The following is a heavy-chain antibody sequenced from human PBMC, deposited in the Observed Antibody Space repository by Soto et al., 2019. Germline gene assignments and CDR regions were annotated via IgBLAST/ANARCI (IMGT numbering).Heavy chain of an antibody. CDR3: ISTLGARFDY. CDR2: INPSIGTT. D-gene: IGHD1-26*01. Sequence: ASVKVSCKAPGGIFSSYVINWVRQAPGQGLEWMGVINPSIGTTTYAQKFQGRVTMTSDTSTSSVYMEVSSLRSEDTAVYYCISTLGARFDYWGQGTLVTVSS. V-gene: IGHV1-46*03. J-gene: IGHJ4*02. CDR1: GGIFSSYV.